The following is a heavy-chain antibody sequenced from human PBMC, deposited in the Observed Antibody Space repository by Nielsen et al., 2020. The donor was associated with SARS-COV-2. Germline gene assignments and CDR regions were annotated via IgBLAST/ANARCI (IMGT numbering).Heavy chain of an antibody. D-gene: IGHD6-19*01. CDR1: GYTFTAYY. CDR3: ARGAQQWLADS. J-gene: IGHJ5*02. CDR2: FNPGSGGT. V-gene: IGHV1-2*02. Sequence: DSVKVSCKASGYTFTAYYIHWVRQAPGQGLEWMGWFNPGSGGTKYAQKFQGRVTTTRDMSVNTAYMELSGLTSDDTAMYYCARGAQQWLADSWGQGTLVTVSS.